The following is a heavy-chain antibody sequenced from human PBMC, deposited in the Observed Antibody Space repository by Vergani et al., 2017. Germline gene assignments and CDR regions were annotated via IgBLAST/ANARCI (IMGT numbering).Heavy chain of an antibody. Sequence: QVQLVQSGAEVKKPGASVKVSCKASGYTFTSYGISWVRQAPGQGLEWMGWISADNGNTNYAQKLQGRVTMTTDTSTSTAYMELRSLRSDDTAVYYCARDIVVVVAARENWFDPWGQGTLVTVSS. CDR2: ISADNGNT. J-gene: IGHJ5*02. V-gene: IGHV1-18*01. CDR3: ARDIVVVVAARENWFDP. D-gene: IGHD2-15*01. CDR1: GYTFTSYG.